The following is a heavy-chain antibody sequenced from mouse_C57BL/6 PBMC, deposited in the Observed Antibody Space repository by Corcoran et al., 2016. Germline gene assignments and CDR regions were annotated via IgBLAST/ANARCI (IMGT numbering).Heavy chain of an antibody. Sequence: VQLKQSGAELVRPGASVKLSCKASGYTFTDYYINWVKQRPGQGLEWIARIYPGSGNTYYNEKFKGKATLTAEKSSSTAYMQLSSLTSEDSAVYFCARSGGSSYGDYWGQGTTLTVSS. CDR3: ARSGGSSYGDY. V-gene: IGHV1-76*01. CDR2: IYPGSGNT. D-gene: IGHD1-1*01. J-gene: IGHJ2*01. CDR1: GYTFTDYY.